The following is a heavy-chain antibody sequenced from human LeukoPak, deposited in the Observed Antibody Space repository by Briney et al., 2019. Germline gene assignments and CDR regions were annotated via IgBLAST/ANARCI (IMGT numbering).Heavy chain of an antibody. J-gene: IGHJ4*02. Sequence: PGGSLRLSCATSGFTFSDYYMSWIRQAPGKGLEWVSYISSSGSTIYYADSVKGRFTISRDNAKNSLYLQMNSLRAEDTALYYCAKAAAAPGFDFWGQGTLVTVSS. D-gene: IGHD6-13*01. V-gene: IGHV3-11*01. CDR3: AKAAAAPGFDF. CDR2: ISSSGSTI. CDR1: GFTFSDYY.